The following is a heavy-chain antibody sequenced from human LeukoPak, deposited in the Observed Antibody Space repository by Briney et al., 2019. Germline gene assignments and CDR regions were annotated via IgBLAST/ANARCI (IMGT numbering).Heavy chain of an antibody. D-gene: IGHD2-21*02. CDR1: GFTFTTYA. J-gene: IGHJ4*02. CDR3: VRGGTYCGGDCYFDY. Sequence: GGSLRLSCGASGFTFTTYAMTWVRQAPGKGLEWVSSITGSGGSTYYGDSVKGRFTISRDNAKDSLYLQMNNLRAEDTAVYYCVRGGTYCGGDCYFDYWGQGTLVTVSS. V-gene: IGHV3-23*01. CDR2: ITGSGGST.